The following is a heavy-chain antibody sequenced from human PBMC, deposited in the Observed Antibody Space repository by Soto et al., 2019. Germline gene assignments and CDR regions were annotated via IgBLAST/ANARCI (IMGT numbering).Heavy chain of an antibody. J-gene: IGHJ6*03. D-gene: IGHD2-15*01. CDR1: GFPLSDSA. CDR3: TRHAGSQVMPSFFYYCIDV. Sequence: EVQLVESGGGLVQPGGSLKLACLASGFPLSDSAIHWVRQASGKGLEWVGRIRSKTNNYATTYAAPVRGRFTLSRDDSKNTAHLQINNLDSNDAAVYYCTRHAGSQVMPSFFYYCIDVWGKGATVSV. CDR2: IRSKTNNYAT. V-gene: IGHV3-73*01.